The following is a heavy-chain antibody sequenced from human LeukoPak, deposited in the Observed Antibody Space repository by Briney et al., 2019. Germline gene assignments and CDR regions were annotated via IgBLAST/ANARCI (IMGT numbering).Heavy chain of an antibody. CDR2: IYYSGST. Sequence: PSETLSLTCTVSGGSISSYYWSWIRQPPGKGLEWIGYIYYSGSTNYNPSLKSRVTISVDTSKNQFSLKLSSVTAADTAVYYCARDGATAGRRDAFDTWGQGTMVTVSS. V-gene: IGHV4-59*01. J-gene: IGHJ3*02. D-gene: IGHD6-25*01. CDR3: ARDGATAGRRDAFDT. CDR1: GGSISSYY.